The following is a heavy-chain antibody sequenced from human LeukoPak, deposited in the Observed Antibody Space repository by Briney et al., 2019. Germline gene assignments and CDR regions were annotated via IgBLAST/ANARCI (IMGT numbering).Heavy chain of an antibody. CDR1: GFTFSSYG. D-gene: IGHD2-2*01. CDR2: IWYDGSNK. Sequence: PGGSLRLSCAASGFTFSSYGMHWVRQAPGKGLEWVAVIWYDGSNKYYADSVKDRFTIPRDNSKNTPYLQMNSLRAEDTAVYYCARDESCSSTSCYQVYWGQGTLVTVSS. CDR3: ARDESCSSTSCYQVY. V-gene: IGHV3-33*01. J-gene: IGHJ4*02.